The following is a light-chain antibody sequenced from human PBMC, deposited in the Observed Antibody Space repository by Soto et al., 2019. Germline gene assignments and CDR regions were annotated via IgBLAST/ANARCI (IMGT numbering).Light chain of an antibody. Sequence: QSALTQPASVSGSPGQSITISCTGTSSDVGSFNLVSWYQQYPGKAPKLMIYEGSKRPSGVSNRFSGSKSGNTASLTISGRQAEDEAEYYCCSYAGMNTVAFGGGTKLTVL. CDR3: CSYAGMNTVA. J-gene: IGLJ2*01. V-gene: IGLV2-23*01. CDR1: SSDVGSFNL. CDR2: EGS.